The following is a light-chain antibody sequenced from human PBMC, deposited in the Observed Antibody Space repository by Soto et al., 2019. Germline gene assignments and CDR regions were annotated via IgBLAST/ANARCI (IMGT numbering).Light chain of an antibody. V-gene: IGKV1-5*03. CDR3: QQFETLVT. CDR2: QVS. J-gene: IGKJ1*01. Sequence: DIQMTQSPATLSASVGDRVTITCRASQSVRTYLAWYQQKPGRAPKLLIYQVSSLESGVPSRFSGSGSGTEFTLTISSLQPDDFANYYCQQFETLVTFGQGTKVEIK. CDR1: QSVRTY.